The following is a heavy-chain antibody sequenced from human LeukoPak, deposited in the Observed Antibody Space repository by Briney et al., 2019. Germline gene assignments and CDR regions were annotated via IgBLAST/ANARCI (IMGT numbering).Heavy chain of an antibody. J-gene: IGHJ5*02. CDR2: IKQDGSEK. CDR1: GFTFSSYC. Sequence: GGSLRLSCAASGFTFSSYCMSWVRQPPGKGLEWVANIKQDGSEKYYVDPVKGRFTISRDNAKNSLYLQMNSLRAEDTAVYYCARGASGIQLWFFDPWGQGTLVTVSS. V-gene: IGHV3-7*01. D-gene: IGHD5-18*01. CDR3: ARGASGIQLWFFDP.